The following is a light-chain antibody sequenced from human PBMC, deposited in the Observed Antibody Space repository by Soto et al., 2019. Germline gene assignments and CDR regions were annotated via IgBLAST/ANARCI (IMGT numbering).Light chain of an antibody. CDR2: EVS. Sequence: QSVLTQPASVSGSPEQSITISCTGTSSDVGGYDFVSWYQHHPGRAPKLIIYEVSSRPSGVSNRFSGSKSGNTASLTISGLQAEDEAEYHCSSYRSNTNQVEFGGGTKLTVL. CDR3: SSYRSNTNQVE. V-gene: IGLV2-14*01. J-gene: IGLJ2*01. CDR1: SSDVGGYDF.